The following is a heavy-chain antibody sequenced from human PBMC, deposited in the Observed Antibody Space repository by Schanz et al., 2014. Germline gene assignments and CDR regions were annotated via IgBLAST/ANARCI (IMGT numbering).Heavy chain of an antibody. V-gene: IGHV3-23*01. J-gene: IGHJ4*02. Sequence: EVQLLESGGGLVEPGGSLRLSCAASGFSFSSYAMGWVRQARGKGLEWVSAMNESHSTIYYADSVRGRFTISRDNAENTLFLQMNSLRADDTAVYYCVRDSFFAFDYWGQGTLVTVSS. CDR1: GFSFSSYA. D-gene: IGHD3-3*01. CDR2: MNESHSTI. CDR3: VRDSFFAFDY.